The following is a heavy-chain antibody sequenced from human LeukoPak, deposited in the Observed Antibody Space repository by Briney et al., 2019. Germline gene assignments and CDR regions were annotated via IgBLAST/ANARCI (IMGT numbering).Heavy chain of an antibody. CDR2: ISAYNGNT. D-gene: IGHD5-18*01. Sequence: ASVKVSCKASGYTCTSYGISWVRQAPGQGLEWMGWISAYNGNTNYAQKLQGRVTMTTDTSTSKAYMELRSLRSDDTAVYYCPRGGYSYGSGTPFDYWGKETLVTVSS. V-gene: IGHV1-18*01. CDR1: GYTCTSYG. J-gene: IGHJ4*02. CDR3: PRGGYSYGSGTPFDY.